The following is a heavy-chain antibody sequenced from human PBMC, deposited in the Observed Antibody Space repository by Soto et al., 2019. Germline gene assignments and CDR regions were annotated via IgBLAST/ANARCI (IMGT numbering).Heavy chain of an antibody. D-gene: IGHD2-15*01. V-gene: IGHV3-74*01. CDR1: GFTFTDYW. J-gene: IGHJ6*02. CDR3: ARVKLPRYHYYYGMDV. Sequence: EEQLVESGGGLVQPGGSLRLSCAASGFTFTDYWIHWVRQAPGKGLVWVSRISSDGTGTTYADSVKGRFAISRDNAKNTMYLQMNSLRAEDTAVYFCARVKLPRYHYYYGMDVWGQGTAVTVSS. CDR2: ISSDGTGT.